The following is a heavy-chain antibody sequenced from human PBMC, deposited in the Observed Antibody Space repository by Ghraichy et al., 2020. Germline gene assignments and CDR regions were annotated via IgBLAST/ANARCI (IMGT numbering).Heavy chain of an antibody. CDR3: ARLPLPRRAAVGDWYFDL. CDR1: GFSFSDYS. V-gene: IGHV3-48*01. CDR2: ITGSSITI. J-gene: IGHJ2*01. D-gene: IGHD6-13*01. Sequence: GGSLRLSCEGSGFSFSDYSMIWVRLTPRKALEWVSYITGSSITIFYTYSVKGRFTISRDNAKNSLYLQMNSLRAEDTAVYYCARLPLPRRAAVGDWYFDLWGRGTLVTVSS.